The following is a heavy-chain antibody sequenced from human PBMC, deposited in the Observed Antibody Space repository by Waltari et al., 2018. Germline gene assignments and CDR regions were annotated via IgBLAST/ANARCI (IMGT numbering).Heavy chain of an antibody. Sequence: EVQLVESGGGLVQPGGSLRLSCAASGFTFSSYGMHWVRQAQGKGLVWVSRINSDGSSTSYADSVKGRFTISRDNAKNTLYLQMNSLRAEDTAVYYCARDLGANYYYYGMDVWGQGTTVTVSS. CDR1: GFTFSSYG. V-gene: IGHV3-74*01. CDR3: ARDLGANYYYYGMDV. CDR2: INSDGSST. J-gene: IGHJ6*02.